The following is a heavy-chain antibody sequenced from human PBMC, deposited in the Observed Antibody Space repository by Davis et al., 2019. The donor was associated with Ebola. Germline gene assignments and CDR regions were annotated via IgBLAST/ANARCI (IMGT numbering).Heavy chain of an antibody. CDR3: AKSVDSAMVPTF. V-gene: IGHV3-23*01. CDR1: GFTFSSFA. CDR2: ISDTGGST. D-gene: IGHD5-18*01. J-gene: IGHJ4*02. Sequence: GESLKISCAASGFTFSSFAMTWVRQAPGKGLEWVSVISDTGGSTYYADSVKGRFTISRDNSKNTLYLQMHSLRAEDTAVYYCAKSVDSAMVPTFWGQGTLVTVSS.